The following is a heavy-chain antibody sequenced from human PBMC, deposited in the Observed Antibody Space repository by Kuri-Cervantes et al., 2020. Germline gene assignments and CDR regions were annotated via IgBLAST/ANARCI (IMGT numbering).Heavy chain of an antibody. Sequence: GESLKISCAASGFTFSHFGIHWVRQAPGKGLEWVTFIRYDGNNKVYADSVKGRFTVSRDNSKNTLYLQMNSLKTEDTAVYYCAKDQFPAAGHYCMDVWGKGATVTVSS. J-gene: IGHJ6*03. V-gene: IGHV3-30*02. CDR2: IRYDGNNK. D-gene: IGHD6-13*01. CDR1: GFTFSHFG. CDR3: AKDQFPAAGHYCMDV.